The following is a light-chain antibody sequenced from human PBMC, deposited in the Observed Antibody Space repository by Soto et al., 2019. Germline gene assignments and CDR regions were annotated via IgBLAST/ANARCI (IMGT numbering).Light chain of an antibody. CDR3: SSYTTTTTLL. V-gene: IGLV2-11*01. CDR1: NSDVGGYNY. CDR2: GVS. J-gene: IGLJ3*02. Sequence: QSALTQPRSVSGSPGQSVTISCTGTNSDVGGYNYVSWYQQYPGKAPKLMISGVSERPSGVPDRFSGSKSGNTASLTISGLQADDESTFYCSSYTTTTTLLFGGGTKLTVL.